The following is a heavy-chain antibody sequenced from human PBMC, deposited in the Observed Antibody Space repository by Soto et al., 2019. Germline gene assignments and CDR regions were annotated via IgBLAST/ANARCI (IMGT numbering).Heavy chain of an antibody. CDR1: GFTFSNYA. J-gene: IGHJ4*02. V-gene: IGHV3-23*01. D-gene: IGHD3-16*01. CDR3: AKEESRPTGGATLTGYFDY. Sequence: EVQLLESGGGLVQPGGSLKLSCSASGFTFSNYAMSWVRQAPGKGLEWVSVISGGGGATYYADSVKGRFTISRDNSKNTLYLQMNSLRAEDTAVYHCAKEESRPTGGATLTGYFDYWGQGILVTVSS. CDR2: ISGGGGAT.